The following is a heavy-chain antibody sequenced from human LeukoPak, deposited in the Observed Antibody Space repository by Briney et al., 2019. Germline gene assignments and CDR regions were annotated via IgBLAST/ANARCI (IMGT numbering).Heavy chain of an antibody. V-gene: IGHV3-74*01. D-gene: IGHD3-3*01. CDR3: ARGGITIFGVVMMYYFDY. CDR1: GFTFSSHW. CDR2: INSDGSST. J-gene: IGHJ4*02. Sequence: GGSLRLSCTASGFTFSSHWMHWVRQAPGKGLVWVSRINSDGSSTSYADSVKGRFTISRDNAKNTLYLQMNSLRAEDTAVYYCARGGITIFGVVMMYYFDYWGQGTLVTVSS.